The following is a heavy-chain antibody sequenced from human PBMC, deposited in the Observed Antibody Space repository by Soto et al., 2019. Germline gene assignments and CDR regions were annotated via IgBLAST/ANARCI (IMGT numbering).Heavy chain of an antibody. CDR1: GYTFTSYD. CDR3: ARGHGMVTGTNSYGMAV. Sequence: ASVKVSCKASGYTFTSYDINWVRQATGQGLEWMGWMNPNSGNTGYAQKFQGRVTMTRNTSISTAYMELSSLRSEDTAVYYCARGHGMVTGTNSYGMAVWGQGTSVTVSS. J-gene: IGHJ6*02. D-gene: IGHD1-7*01. V-gene: IGHV1-8*01. CDR2: MNPNSGNT.